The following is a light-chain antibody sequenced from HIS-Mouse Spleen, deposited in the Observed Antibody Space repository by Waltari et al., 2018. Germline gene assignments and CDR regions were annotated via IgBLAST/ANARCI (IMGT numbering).Light chain of an antibody. CDR1: SSNIGSNT. CDR2: SNN. Sequence: QSVLTQPPSASGTPGQRVTISCSGSSSNIGSNTVNWYQQLPGTAPKLLIYSNNQRPPGVPARCSGSKSGPSASLAISGLQSEDESDYYCAAWDDSLNGVVFGGGTKLTVL. J-gene: IGLJ2*01. CDR3: AAWDDSLNGVV. V-gene: IGLV1-44*01.